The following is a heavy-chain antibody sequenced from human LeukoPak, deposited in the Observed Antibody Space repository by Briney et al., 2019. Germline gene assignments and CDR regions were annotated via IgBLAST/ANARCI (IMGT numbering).Heavy chain of an antibody. V-gene: IGHV5-51*01. D-gene: IGHD4-17*01. CDR1: GYSLTTYW. J-gene: IGHJ4*02. CDR3: GRHLHGDLYFDY. Sequence: GESLKISCKGSGYSLTTYWIGWVRQMPGKGLECMGIIYPGDSDTRYSPSFQGQVTISADKSISTAYLQWSSLTASDTAMYYCGRHLHGDLYFDYWGQGTLVTVSS. CDR2: IYPGDSDT.